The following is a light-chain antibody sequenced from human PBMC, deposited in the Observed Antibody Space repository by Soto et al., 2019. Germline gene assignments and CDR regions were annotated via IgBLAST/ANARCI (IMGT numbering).Light chain of an antibody. J-gene: IGLJ1*01. CDR1: SGHRSYA. Sequence: QPVLTQSPSASASLGASVKLTCTLSSGHRSYAIAWHQQQPEKGPRYLMKVNSDGSHTKGDGIPDRFSGSSSVAERHLTISSLQSEDEADYYCQTWGTGIRVFGTGTKVTVL. CDR3: QTWGTGIRV. V-gene: IGLV4-69*01. CDR2: VNSDGSH.